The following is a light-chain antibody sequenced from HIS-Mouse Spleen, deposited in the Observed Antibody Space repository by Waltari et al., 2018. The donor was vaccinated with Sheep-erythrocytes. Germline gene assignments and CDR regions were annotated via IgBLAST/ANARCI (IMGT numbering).Light chain of an antibody. CDR3: CSYAGSSTPWV. V-gene: IGLV2-23*01. CDR1: RTDVGRYTL. Sequence: QSALTQPASVSGSPGQSITISCTGTRTDVGRYTLVSRYQQNPGKAPKLMIYEGSKRPSGVSNRFSGSKAGNTASLTISGLQAEDEADYYCCSYAGSSTPWVFGGGTKLTVL. J-gene: IGLJ3*02. CDR2: EGS.